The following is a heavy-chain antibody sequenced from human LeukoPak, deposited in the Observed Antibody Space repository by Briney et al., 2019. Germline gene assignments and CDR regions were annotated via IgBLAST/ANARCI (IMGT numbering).Heavy chain of an antibody. CDR1: GGSISSYY. CDR3: ARVGYCSSISCYVRYFDL. CDR2: IYTSGST. Sequence: SETLSLTCTVSGGSISSYYWSWIRQPAGKGLEWIGRIYTSGSTNYNPSLKSRVTMSVDTSKNQFSLKLSSVTAADTAVYYCARVGYCSSISCYVRYFDLWGRGTLVTVSS. V-gene: IGHV4-4*07. D-gene: IGHD2-2*01. J-gene: IGHJ2*01.